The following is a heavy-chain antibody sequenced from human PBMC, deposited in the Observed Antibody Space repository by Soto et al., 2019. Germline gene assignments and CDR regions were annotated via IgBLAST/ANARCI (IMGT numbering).Heavy chain of an antibody. J-gene: IGHJ3*02. CDR2: INAGNGNT. D-gene: IGHD4-17*01. V-gene: IGHV1-3*01. CDR1: GYTFTSYA. CDR3: ARDLGHYVPQPALGDAFYR. Sequence: QVQLVQSGAEVKKPGASVKVSCKASGYTFTSYAMHWVRQAPGQRLEWMGWINAGNGNTKYSQKFQGRVTITRDTSARTAYMELSSLRSEDTAVYYCARDLGHYVPQPALGDAFYRWGQASMVTVSS.